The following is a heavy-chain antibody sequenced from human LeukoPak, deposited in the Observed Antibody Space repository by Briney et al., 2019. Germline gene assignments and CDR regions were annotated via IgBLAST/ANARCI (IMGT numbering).Heavy chain of an antibody. Sequence: KPSETLSLTCAVSGYSISSGYYWGWFRQPPGKGLEWIGCMYHSGSTYYNPSLKSRVTISVDTSKNQFSLKLSSVTAADTAVYYCATQGGSSSPYYYYYMDVWGKGTTVTVSS. CDR2: MYHSGST. CDR3: ATQGGSSSPYYYYYMDV. J-gene: IGHJ6*03. D-gene: IGHD6-13*01. CDR1: GYSISSGYY. V-gene: IGHV4-38-2*01.